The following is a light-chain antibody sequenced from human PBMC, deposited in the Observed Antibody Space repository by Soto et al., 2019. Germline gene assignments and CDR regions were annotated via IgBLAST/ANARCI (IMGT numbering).Light chain of an antibody. Sequence: IVLTQSPGTLSLSPGERSTLPCRASQSVSSSYLAWYKQKPGQAPRLLIYGASSRATGIPDRFTGSGSGTEFTLTISRLEPEDFEVFYCHQYGSSPQTFGQGTKVDI. CDR1: QSVSSSY. CDR3: HQYGSSPQT. V-gene: IGKV3-20*01. J-gene: IGKJ1*01. CDR2: GAS.